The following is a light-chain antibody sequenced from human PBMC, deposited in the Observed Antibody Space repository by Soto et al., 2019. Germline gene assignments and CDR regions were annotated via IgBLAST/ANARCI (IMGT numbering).Light chain of an antibody. CDR2: DAS. CDR3: QQYGSSPEWT. Sequence: AIQLTQSPSSLSASVGDRVTITCRASQGISSALAWYQQKPGKAPKLLIYDASSLESGVPSRFSGSGSGTDFTLTISRLEPEDFAVYYCQQYGSSPEWTFGQGTKVEIK. J-gene: IGKJ1*01. V-gene: IGKV1-13*02. CDR1: QGISSA.